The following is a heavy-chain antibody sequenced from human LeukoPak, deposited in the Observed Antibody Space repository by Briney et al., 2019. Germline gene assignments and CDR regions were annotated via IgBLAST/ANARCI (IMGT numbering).Heavy chain of an antibody. Sequence: GASVKVSCKASGYTFTSYGISWVRQAPGQGLEWMGWISAYSGNTNYAQKLQGRVTVTTDTSKSTAYMELRSLRSDDTAVYYCARDQGYRKPFYFDYWGQGTLVTVSS. J-gene: IGHJ4*02. CDR1: GYTFTSYG. CDR2: ISAYSGNT. V-gene: IGHV1-18*01. CDR3: ARDQGYRKPFYFDY. D-gene: IGHD5-24*01.